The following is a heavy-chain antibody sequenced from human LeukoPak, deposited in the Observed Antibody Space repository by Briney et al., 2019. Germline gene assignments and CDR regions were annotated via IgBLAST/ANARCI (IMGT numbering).Heavy chain of an antibody. V-gene: IGHV3-23*01. Sequence: PGGSLRLSCAASGFTFSSYAMSWVRQAPGKGLEWVSAISGSGGSTYYADSVKGRFTISRDNSKNTLYLQMNSLRAEDTAVYYCAKDLTAYYDFWSGYVSPDYWGQGTLVTVSS. CDR2: ISGSGGST. D-gene: IGHD3-3*01. CDR3: AKDLTAYYDFWSGYVSPDY. J-gene: IGHJ4*02. CDR1: GFTFSSYA.